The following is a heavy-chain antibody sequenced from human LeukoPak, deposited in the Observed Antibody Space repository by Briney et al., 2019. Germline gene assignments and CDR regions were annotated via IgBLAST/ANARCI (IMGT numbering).Heavy chain of an antibody. CDR3: ARVDSSWSQLDY. D-gene: IGHD6-13*01. V-gene: IGHV4-59*01. CDR2: IYYRGGT. Sequence: SETLSCTGTVSGGTMSSYYWTWLRQPPGKGLEWIGYIYYRGGTNYNPSLKSRVSISVDTTKNQFSLKLSSVNAADTGVYYCARVDSSWSQLDYWGQGTLVTVSS. CDR1: GGTMSSYY. J-gene: IGHJ4*02.